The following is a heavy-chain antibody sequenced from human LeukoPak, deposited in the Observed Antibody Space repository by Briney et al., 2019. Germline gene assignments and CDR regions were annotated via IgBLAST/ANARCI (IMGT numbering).Heavy chain of an antibody. J-gene: IGHJ4*02. Sequence: SETLSLTCTVSGDSISSYYWSWIRQPPGEGLEWIGYIYYSGSTNYNPSLKSRVTISVDTSKNQFSLKLSSVTAADTAVYYCAGGDYGDLFDYWGQGTLVTVSS. V-gene: IGHV4-59*01. D-gene: IGHD4-17*01. CDR1: GDSISSYY. CDR2: IYYSGST. CDR3: AGGDYGDLFDY.